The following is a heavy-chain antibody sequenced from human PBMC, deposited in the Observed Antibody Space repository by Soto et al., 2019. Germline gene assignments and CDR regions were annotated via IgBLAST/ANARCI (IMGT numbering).Heavy chain of an antibody. Sequence: GGSLRLSCAASGFTFSSYSMNWVRQAPGKGLEWVSYISSSSSTIYYADSVKGRFTISRDNAKNSLYLQMNSLRAEDTAVYYCARAADYGDYEAQPLLYYYYMDVWGKGTTVTVSS. CDR2: ISSSSSTI. CDR3: ARAADYGDYEAQPLLYYYYMDV. CDR1: GFTFSSYS. J-gene: IGHJ6*03. V-gene: IGHV3-48*01. D-gene: IGHD4-17*01.